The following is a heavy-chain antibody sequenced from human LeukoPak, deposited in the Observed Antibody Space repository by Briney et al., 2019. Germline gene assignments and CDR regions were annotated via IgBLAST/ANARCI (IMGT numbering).Heavy chain of an antibody. CDR3: ARVDRYGSGSYHFDY. Sequence: PSETLSLTCTVSGGSISSGDYYWRWIHQPPGKGLEWIGYIYYSGSTYYNPSLKSRVTISVDTSKNQFSLKLSSVTAADTAVYYCARVDRYGSGSYHFDYWGQGTLVTVSS. V-gene: IGHV4-30-4*08. CDR2: IYYSGST. D-gene: IGHD3-10*01. J-gene: IGHJ4*02. CDR1: GGSISSGDYY.